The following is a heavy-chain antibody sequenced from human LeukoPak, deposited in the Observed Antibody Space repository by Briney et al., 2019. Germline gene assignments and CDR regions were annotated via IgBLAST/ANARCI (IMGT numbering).Heavy chain of an antibody. CDR1: GGTFSSYA. D-gene: IGHD6-13*01. CDR3: ARGGSSWYSSWFDP. J-gene: IGHJ5*02. Sequence: GASVKVSCKASGGTFSSYAISWVRQAPGQGLEWMGRIIPILGIANYAQKFQGRVTITADKSTSTAYMELSSLRSEDTAVYYCARGGSSWYSSWFDPWGQGTLVTVSP. CDR2: IIPILGIA. V-gene: IGHV1-69*04.